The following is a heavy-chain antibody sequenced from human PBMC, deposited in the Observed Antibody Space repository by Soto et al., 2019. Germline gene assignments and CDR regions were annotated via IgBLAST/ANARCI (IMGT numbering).Heavy chain of an antibody. J-gene: IGHJ5*02. D-gene: IGHD2-15*01. CDR1: GGNIRSSNW. Sequence: SETLPLTCAVSGGNIRSSNWWSWVRQPPGKGLEWIGEIYHSGSTNYNPSLKSRVTISVDKSKNQFSLKLSSVTAADTAVYYCARDPGIGYCSGGSCYYLRSHWFEPWGQGTLVTVST. CDR3: ARDPGIGYCSGGSCYYLRSHWFEP. V-gene: IGHV4-4*02. CDR2: IYHSGST.